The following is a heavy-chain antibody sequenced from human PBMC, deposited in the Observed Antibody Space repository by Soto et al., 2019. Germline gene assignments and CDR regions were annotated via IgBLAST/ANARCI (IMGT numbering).Heavy chain of an antibody. CDR3: ARHKVSRFYGEVDFFDY. J-gene: IGHJ4*02. D-gene: IGHD4-17*01. CDR2: VTRSGST. Sequence: QVQLQESGPGLVKPSETLSLTCAVFGDSMANNSWWSWVRQSPVKGLEWIGEVTRSGSTNYNPSLKSRVTISIDKSNKHLSLDLSSVTAADTTVYYCARHKVSRFYGEVDFFDYWGLGTLVTVSS. V-gene: IGHV4-4*02. CDR1: GDSMANNSW.